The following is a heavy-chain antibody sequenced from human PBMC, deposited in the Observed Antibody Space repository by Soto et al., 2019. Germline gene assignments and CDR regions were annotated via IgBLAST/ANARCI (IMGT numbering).Heavy chain of an antibody. V-gene: IGHV4-34*01. CDR3: ARGSTYYDFWSGYYIPYYFDY. J-gene: IGHJ4*02. Sequence: WETLSLTXAVYCGSFRGFYWSWIRQPPGKGLEWIGEINHSGSTNYNPSLKSRVTISVDTSKNQFSLKLSSVTAADTAVYYCARGSTYYDFWSGYYIPYYFDYWGQGTLVTVSS. CDR1: CGSFRGFY. CDR2: INHSGST. D-gene: IGHD3-3*01.